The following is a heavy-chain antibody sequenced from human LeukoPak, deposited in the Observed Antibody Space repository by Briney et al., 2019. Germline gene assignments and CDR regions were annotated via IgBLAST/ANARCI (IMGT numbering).Heavy chain of an antibody. CDR1: VGSFSGYY. Sequence: PSETLSLTCAVYVGSFSGYYWSRIRQPPGKGLEWIGEINHSGSTNYNPSLKSRVTISVDTSKNQFSLKLSSVTAADTAVYYCASPSGSYLLGFDYWGQGTLVTVSS. CDR3: ASPSGSYLLGFDY. J-gene: IGHJ4*02. CDR2: INHSGST. D-gene: IGHD1-26*01. V-gene: IGHV4-34*01.